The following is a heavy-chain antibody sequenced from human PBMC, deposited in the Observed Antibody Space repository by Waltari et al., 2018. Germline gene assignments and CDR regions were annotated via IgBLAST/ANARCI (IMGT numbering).Heavy chain of an antibody. V-gene: IGHV4-31*03. CDR1: GGSIRSGGYY. J-gene: IGHJ4*02. CDR3: AREGCSGGSCYPSN. D-gene: IGHD2-15*01. CDR2: IYYSGST. Sequence: QVQLQESGPGLVKPSQTLSLTCTVSGGSIRSGGYYWSWIRQHPGKGLEWIGYIYYSGSTYYNPSLKSRVTISVDTSKNQFSLKLSSVTAADTAVYYCAREGCSGGSCYPSNWGQGTLVTVSS.